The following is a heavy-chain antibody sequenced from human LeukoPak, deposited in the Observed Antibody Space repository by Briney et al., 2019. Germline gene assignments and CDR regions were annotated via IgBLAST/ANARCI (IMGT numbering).Heavy chain of an antibody. CDR3: AKGDYYDTSGSYYKTHYYYGVDV. D-gene: IGHD3-22*01. Sequence: PGGSLRLSCAASGFTFSSYAMRWVRQAPGKGLEWVSDISGSGDSTHYVDSVKGRFTISRDNSKNTLYLQMNSLRAEDTAVYYCAKGDYYDTSGSYYKTHYYYGVDVWGQGTTVTVSS. V-gene: IGHV3-23*01. CDR2: ISGSGDST. CDR1: GFTFSSYA. J-gene: IGHJ6*02.